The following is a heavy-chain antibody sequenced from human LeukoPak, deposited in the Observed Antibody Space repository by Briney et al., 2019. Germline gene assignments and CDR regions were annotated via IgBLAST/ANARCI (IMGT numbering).Heavy chain of an antibody. D-gene: IGHD2-2*01. CDR1: GFAFNSCG. CDR3: AKCRTGCQYNGLDV. J-gene: IGHJ6*02. V-gene: IGHV3-23*01. Sequence: GASLRLSCAAYGFAFNSCGMTWVRQSPGKGLEWVSVISDSGDAMLYADSVKGRFTISRDDSKNTLYLQMSSLRAEDTAVYYCAKCRTGCQYNGLDVWGQGPTVTVSS. CDR2: ISDSGDAM.